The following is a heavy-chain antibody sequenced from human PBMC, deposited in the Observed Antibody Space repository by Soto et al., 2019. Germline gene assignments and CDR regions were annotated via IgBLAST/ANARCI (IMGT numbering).Heavy chain of an antibody. CDR1: GGSISSGGYY. V-gene: IGHV4-31*03. CDR2: IYYSGST. Sequence: PSETLSLTCTVSGGSISSGGYYWSWIRQHPGKGLEWIGYIYYSGSTYYNPSLKSRVSISVDTSKNQFSLKLSSVTAADTAVYYCARGLNSNYFDYWGQGTLVTVSS. CDR3: ARGLNSNYFDY. D-gene: IGHD4-4*01. J-gene: IGHJ4*02.